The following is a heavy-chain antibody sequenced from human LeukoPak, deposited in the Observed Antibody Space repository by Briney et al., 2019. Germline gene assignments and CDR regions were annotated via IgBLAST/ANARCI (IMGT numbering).Heavy chain of an antibody. CDR1: GGSFSGYY. J-gene: IGHJ4*02. V-gene: IGHV4-34*01. CDR3: ARPVAVAGMKDY. CDR2: INHSGST. Sequence: SETLSLTCAVYGGSFSGYYWSWIRQPPGKGLEWIGEINHSGSTNYNPSLKSRVTISVDTSKNQFSLRLSSVTAADTAVYYCARPVAVAGMKDYWGQGTLVTVSS. D-gene: IGHD6-19*01.